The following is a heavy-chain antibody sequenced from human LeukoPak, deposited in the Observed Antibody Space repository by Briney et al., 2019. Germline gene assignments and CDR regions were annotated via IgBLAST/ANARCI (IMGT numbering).Heavy chain of an antibody. CDR3: ARDAGFGVVIIRLFDY. V-gene: IGHV3-23*01. J-gene: IGHJ4*02. CDR1: GFTFSSYA. Sequence: GGSLRLSCAASGFTFSSYAMSWVRQAPGKGLEWVSAISGSGGSTYYADSVKGRFTISRDNSKNTLYLQMNSLRAGDTAVYYCARDAGFGVVIIRLFDYWGQGTLVTVSS. D-gene: IGHD3-3*01. CDR2: ISGSGGST.